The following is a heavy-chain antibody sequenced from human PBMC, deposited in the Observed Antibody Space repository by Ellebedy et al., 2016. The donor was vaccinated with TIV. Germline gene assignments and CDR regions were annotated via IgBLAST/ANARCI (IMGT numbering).Heavy chain of an antibody. CDR1: GFTFSLYS. Sequence: GESLKISCAASGFTFSLYSMNWVRQAPGKGLEWISYISSGSSSIYYADSVKGRFTITRDNDKNLLYLQMGSLRVEDTAVYYCARDFRQWLAQGDALDVWGQGTTVTVSS. J-gene: IGHJ6*02. CDR2: ISSGSSSI. D-gene: IGHD6-19*01. CDR3: ARDFRQWLAQGDALDV. V-gene: IGHV3-48*01.